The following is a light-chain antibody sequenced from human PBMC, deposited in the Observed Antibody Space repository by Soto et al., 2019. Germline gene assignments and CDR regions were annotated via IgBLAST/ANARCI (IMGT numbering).Light chain of an antibody. CDR2: EVS. CDR3: TSYTSISTYV. V-gene: IGLV2-14*01. Sequence: QSVRTQPPSVSLSPGQSITISCTGTSSDVGAYNYVSLYQQYPGKAPQLLIHEVSNRPSGVSNPFSGSKSGNTASLTISGLQAEDEADYYCTSYTSISTYVFGTGTKVTVL. CDR1: SSDVGAYNY. J-gene: IGLJ1*01.